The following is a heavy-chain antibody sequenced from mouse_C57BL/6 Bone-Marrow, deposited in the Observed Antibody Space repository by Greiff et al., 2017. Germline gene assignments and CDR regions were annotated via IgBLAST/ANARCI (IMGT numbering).Heavy chain of an antibody. J-gene: IGHJ2*01. Sequence: VQLQQPGAELVRPGTSVKLSCKASGYTFTSYWMHWVKQRPGQGLEWIGVIDPSDSYTNYNQKFKGKATLTVDTPSSTAYMQLSSLTSEDSAVYYCARRSDYWGQGTTLTVSS. CDR3: ARRSDY. CDR1: GYTFTSYW. V-gene: IGHV1-59*01. CDR2: IDPSDSYT.